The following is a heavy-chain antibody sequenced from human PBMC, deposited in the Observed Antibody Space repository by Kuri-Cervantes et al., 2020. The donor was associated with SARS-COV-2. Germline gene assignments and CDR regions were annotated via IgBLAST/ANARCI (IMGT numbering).Heavy chain of an antibody. Sequence: GESLKISCAASGFTFSSYAMSWVRQAPGKGLEWVSCIKGGSGTKYYEASVKGRFTVTRDNAKNTLYLLMRSRRVEDTAMYYCARDLGVAPDFWGQGTQVTVSS. J-gene: IGHJ4*02. CDR3: ARDLGVAPDF. CDR2: IKGGSGTK. D-gene: IGHD3-16*01. CDR1: GFTFSSYA. V-gene: IGHV3-23*01.